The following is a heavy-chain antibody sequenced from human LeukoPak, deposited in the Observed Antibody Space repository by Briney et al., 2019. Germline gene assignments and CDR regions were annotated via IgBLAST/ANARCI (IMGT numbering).Heavy chain of an antibody. CDR2: INPSGGST. D-gene: IGHD4-11*01. V-gene: IGHV1-46*01. CDR3: AKDLYSNYGPADY. Sequence: ASVKVSCKASGYTFTSYYVYWVRQAPGQGLEWMGIINPSGGSTNYAQKFQGRVTMTRDTSTGTVYMELSSLRSEDTAVYYCAKDLYSNYGPADYWGQGNLVTVSS. CDR1: GYTFTSYY. J-gene: IGHJ4*02.